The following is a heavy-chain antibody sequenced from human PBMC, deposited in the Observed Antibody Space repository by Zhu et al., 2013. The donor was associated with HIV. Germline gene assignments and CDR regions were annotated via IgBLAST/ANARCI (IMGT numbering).Heavy chain of an antibody. V-gene: IGHV1-2*04. Sequence: QVQLVQSGAEVKKPGASVKVSCKASGYTFTGYYMHWVRQAPGQGLEWMGWINPNSGGTNYAQKFQGWVTMTRDTPISTAYMELSRLRSDDTAVYYCARGPPVPAAMLGAFDIWGQGTMVTVSS. CDR1: GYTFTGYY. D-gene: IGHD2-2*01. CDR2: INPNSGGT. CDR3: ARGPPVPAAMLGAFDI. J-gene: IGHJ3*02.